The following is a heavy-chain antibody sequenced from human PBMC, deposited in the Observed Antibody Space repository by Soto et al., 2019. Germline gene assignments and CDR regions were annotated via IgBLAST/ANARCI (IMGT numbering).Heavy chain of an antibody. J-gene: IGHJ3*02. CDR3: AGGNGWVRDAFDI. CDR2: IKEDGSEK. D-gene: IGHD1-1*01. CDR1: GFTFTNYW. Sequence: EVQLVESGGGLVQPGGSLRLSCAASGFTFTNYWMSWVRQAPGKGLEWVASIKEDGSEKYYVDSVKGRFTISRDNAQNPLYLQKNSPRAEVTAGHFCAGGNGWVRDAFDIWGQGTKVTVSS. V-gene: IGHV3-7*01.